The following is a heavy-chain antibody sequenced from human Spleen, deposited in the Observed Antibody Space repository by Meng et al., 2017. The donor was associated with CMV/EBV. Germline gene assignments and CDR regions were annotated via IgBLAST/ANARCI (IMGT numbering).Heavy chain of an antibody. CDR2: INHSGST. D-gene: IGHD4-17*01. V-gene: IGHV4-34*01. Sequence: SETLSLTCTVSGHPISTYYWSWIRQPPGKGLEWIGEINHSGSTNYNPSLESRVTMSVDTSKNQFSLKLRSVTATDTAVYYCARGLTKKMTTVIPKYYYYAVDVWGQGTTVTVSS. J-gene: IGHJ6*02. CDR1: GHPISTYY. CDR3: ARGLTKKMTTVIPKYYYYAVDV.